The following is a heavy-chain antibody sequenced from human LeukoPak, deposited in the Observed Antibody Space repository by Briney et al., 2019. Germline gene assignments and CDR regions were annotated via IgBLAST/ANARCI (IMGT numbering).Heavy chain of an antibody. Sequence: SETLSLTCAAYGGSISSYYWNWIRQPAGKGLEWIGRIYTSGSTNYNPSLKSRVTMSVDTSKNQFSLKLSSVTAADTAVYYCARASYYYGSSLDYWGQGTLVTVSS. V-gene: IGHV4-59*10. J-gene: IGHJ4*02. CDR2: IYTSGST. D-gene: IGHD3-10*01. CDR1: GGSISSYY. CDR3: ARASYYYGSSLDY.